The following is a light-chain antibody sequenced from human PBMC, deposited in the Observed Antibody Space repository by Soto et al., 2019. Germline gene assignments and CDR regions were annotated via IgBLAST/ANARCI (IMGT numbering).Light chain of an antibody. J-gene: IGLJ7*01. Sequence: QLVLTQSPSASASLGASVKLTCTLSSGHSSYAIAWHQQQPEKGPRYLMKVNSDGSHSKGDGIPDRFSGSSSGAERYLTISSLQSEDEADYYCQTWGTGIAVFGGGTQLTVL. CDR1: SGHSSYA. CDR3: QTWGTGIAV. CDR2: VNSDGSH. V-gene: IGLV4-69*01.